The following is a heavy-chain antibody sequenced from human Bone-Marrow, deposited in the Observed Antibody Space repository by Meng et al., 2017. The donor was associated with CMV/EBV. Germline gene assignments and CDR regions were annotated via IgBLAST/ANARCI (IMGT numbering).Heavy chain of an antibody. J-gene: IGHJ5*02. D-gene: IGHD2-2*02. Sequence: ASVKVSCKASGYTFTSYGISWVRQAPGQGLEWMGWISAYNGNTNYAQKLQGRVTMTTDTSTSTAYMELRSLRSDDTAVYYCARETLNLGYCSSTSCYKRGMGFDPWGQGTLVTVS. CDR3: ARETLNLGYCSSTSCYKRGMGFDP. V-gene: IGHV1-18*01. CDR2: ISAYNGNT. CDR1: GYTFTSYG.